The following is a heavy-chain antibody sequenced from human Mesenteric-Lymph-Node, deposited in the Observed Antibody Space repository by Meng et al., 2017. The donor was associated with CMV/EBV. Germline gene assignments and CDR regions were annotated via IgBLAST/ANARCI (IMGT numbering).Heavy chain of an antibody. D-gene: IGHD2-15*01. J-gene: IGHJ3*02. Sequence: ASVKVSCKASGYTFTHHYIHWVRQAPGQGLEWLGIINPSGGRTSYAQKFQGRVTMTSYISTTTVYMELSSLKSEDTAVYYCAREGDVVIFKNALDMWGQGTVVTVSS. V-gene: IGHV1-46*01. CDR1: GYTFTHHY. CDR2: INPSGGRT. CDR3: AREGDVVIFKNALDM.